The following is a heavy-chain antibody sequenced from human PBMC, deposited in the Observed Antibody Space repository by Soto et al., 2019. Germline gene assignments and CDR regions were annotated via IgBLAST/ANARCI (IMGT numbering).Heavy chain of an antibody. V-gene: IGHV1-69*13. J-gene: IGHJ5*02. CDR2: IIPIFGTA. D-gene: IGHD2-2*01. CDR1: GGTFSSYA. Sequence: SVKVSCKASGGTFSSYAISWVRQTPGQGLEWMGGIIPIFGTANYAQKFQGRVTITADESTSTAYMELSSLRSEDTAVYYCARDQIVVVPAATYNWFDPWGQGTLVTVSS. CDR3: ARDQIVVVPAATYNWFDP.